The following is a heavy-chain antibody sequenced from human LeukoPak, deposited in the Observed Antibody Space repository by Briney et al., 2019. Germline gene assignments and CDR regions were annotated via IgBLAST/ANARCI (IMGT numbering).Heavy chain of an antibody. Sequence: PGGSLRLSCVASGFPFRDYYFSWVRQAPGQGLEWLSFISASSNITHYEYSVKGRFTISRDDAKNSVFLQMASLSTAETALYYCARHMVITHFDYWGQGTLVTVSS. CDR3: ARHMVITHFDY. J-gene: IGHJ4*02. V-gene: IGHV3-11*01. CDR1: GFPFRDYY. CDR2: ISASSNIT. D-gene: IGHD4/OR15-4a*01.